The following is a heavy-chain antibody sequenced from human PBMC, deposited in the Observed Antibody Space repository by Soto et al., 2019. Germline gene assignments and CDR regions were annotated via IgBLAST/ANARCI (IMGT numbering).Heavy chain of an antibody. CDR1: GYTFTIYD. Sequence: ASVKVSCKASGYTFTIYDINWVLQAPGQGLEWVGWMTPNSGDTGYAQTFQGRVTLTRDTSRSTAYMELSSLTSEDTAVYYCARDDSGFSGSHYIDYFNYWGQGALVTVSS. V-gene: IGHV1-8*02. CDR3: ARDDSGFSGSHYIDYFNY. J-gene: IGHJ4*02. D-gene: IGHD1-26*01. CDR2: MTPNSGDT.